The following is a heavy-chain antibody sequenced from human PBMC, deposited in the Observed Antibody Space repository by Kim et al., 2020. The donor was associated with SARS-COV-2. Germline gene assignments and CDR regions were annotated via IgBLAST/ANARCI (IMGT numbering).Heavy chain of an antibody. J-gene: IGHJ1*01. CDR2: VNRDGSEK. CDR3: VGLGVFQL. Sequence: GGSLRLSCAVSGFTFSSYWMNWVRQAPGKGLEWVANVNRDGSEKYYVDSVKGRFTISRDNAKNSLYLQMNSLRAEDTAVYYCVGLGVFQLWGQGTLVTVSS. V-gene: IGHV3-7*03. CDR1: GFTFSSYW.